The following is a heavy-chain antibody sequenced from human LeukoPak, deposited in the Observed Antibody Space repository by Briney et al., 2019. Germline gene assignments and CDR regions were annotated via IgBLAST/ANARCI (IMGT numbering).Heavy chain of an antibody. CDR3: AGEDYDILTGYYKDGMDV. Sequence: PSETLSLTCTVSGGSISSSSYYWGWIRQPPGKGLEWIGSIYYSGSTYYNPSLKSRVTISVDTSKNQFSLKLSSVTAADTAVYYCAGEDYDILTGYYKDGMDVWGQGTTVTVSS. CDR1: GGSISSSSYY. V-gene: IGHV4-39*07. J-gene: IGHJ6*02. D-gene: IGHD3-9*01. CDR2: IYYSGST.